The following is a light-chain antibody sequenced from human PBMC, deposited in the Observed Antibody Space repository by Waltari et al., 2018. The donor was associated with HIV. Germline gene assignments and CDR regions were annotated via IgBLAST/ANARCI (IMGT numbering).Light chain of an antibody. CDR2: KAS. V-gene: IGKV1-5*03. CDR1: QSIGSW. CDR3: QQYDTSSPT. J-gene: IGKJ1*01. Sequence: DIQMTQFPSSLSASTGHRVTITCRASQSIGSWLAWYQQKPGKAPKLLIYKASDLESGVPSRFSGRGSGTEFTLTISSLQPDDSATYYCQQYDTSSPTFGQGTKVEVK.